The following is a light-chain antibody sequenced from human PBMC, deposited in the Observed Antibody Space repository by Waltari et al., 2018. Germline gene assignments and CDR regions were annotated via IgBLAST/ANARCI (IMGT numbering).Light chain of an antibody. CDR2: DVS. Sequence: QSALTQPASVSESPGQSITISCTGTSSDVGLYDYVSWYQHHPGKAPKLVIYDVSYRPSGISTRFSASKSGYTASLTISGLQAEDEADYYCTSYTGSSTRYVFGTGTKVTVL. J-gene: IGLJ1*01. V-gene: IGLV2-14*01. CDR3: TSYTGSSTRYV. CDR1: SSDVGLYDY.